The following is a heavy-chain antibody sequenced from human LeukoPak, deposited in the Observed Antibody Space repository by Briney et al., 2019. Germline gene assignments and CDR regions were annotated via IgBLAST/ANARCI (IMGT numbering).Heavy chain of an antibody. D-gene: IGHD3-10*01. CDR1: GGSITSYY. J-gene: IGHJ4*02. V-gene: IGHV4-34*01. CDR2: INHSGST. CDR3: ARRRPNALLNY. Sequence: PSETLSLTCTVSGGSITSYYWSWIRQSPGKGLEWIGEINHSGSTDYNPSLKSRVTISVDTSKNQFSLKLTSVTAADTAVYYCARRRPNALLNYWGQGTLVTVSS.